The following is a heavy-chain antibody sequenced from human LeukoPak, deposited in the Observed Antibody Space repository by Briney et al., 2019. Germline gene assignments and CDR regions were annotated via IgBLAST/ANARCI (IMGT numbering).Heavy chain of an antibody. CDR2: ISSSSSYT. CDR3: ARDLRSNYYGSGPLDY. J-gene: IGHJ4*02. Sequence: GGSLRLSCAASGFTFSDYYMSWIRQAPGKGLEWVSYISSSSSYTNYADSVKGRFTISRDNAENSLYLQMNSLRAEDTAVYYCARDLRSNYYGSGPLDYWGQGTLVTVSS. CDR1: GFTFSDYY. D-gene: IGHD3-10*01. V-gene: IGHV3-11*06.